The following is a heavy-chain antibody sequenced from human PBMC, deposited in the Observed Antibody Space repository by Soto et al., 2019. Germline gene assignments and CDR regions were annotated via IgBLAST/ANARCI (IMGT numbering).Heavy chain of an antibody. CDR2: ISYDGSNK. J-gene: IGHJ4*02. CDR1: GFTFSSYA. V-gene: IGHV3-30-3*01. Sequence: GGSLRLSCAASGFTFSSYAMHWVRQAPGKGLEWVAVISYDGSNKYYADSVKGRFTVSRDNSKNTLYLQMNSLRAEDTAVYYCARGIGYGDCLFDYWGQGTLVTVSS. D-gene: IGHD4-17*01. CDR3: ARGIGYGDCLFDY.